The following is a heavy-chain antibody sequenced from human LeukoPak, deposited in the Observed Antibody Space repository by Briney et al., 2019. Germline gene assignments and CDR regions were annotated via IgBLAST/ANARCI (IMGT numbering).Heavy chain of an antibody. CDR1: GYTFSSYA. CDR3: ARGGILAE. J-gene: IGHJ4*02. CDR2: ISGSGGST. D-gene: IGHD2-8*02. Sequence: GGSLRLSCAASGYTFSSYAVSWVRQAPGKGLEWVSAISGSGGSTYYADSVKGRFTISRDNSKNSLSLQMNSLRAEDTAVYYCARGGILAEWGQGTLVTVSS. V-gene: IGHV3-23*01.